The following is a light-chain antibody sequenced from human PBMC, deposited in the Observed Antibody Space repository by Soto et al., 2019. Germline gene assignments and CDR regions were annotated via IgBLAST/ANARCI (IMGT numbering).Light chain of an antibody. Sequence: QSVLTQPPSASGTPGQRVTISCSGSRSDIGSNYVYWYQHLPGMAPKLLIYRNDQRPSGVPDRLSGSRSGTSASLAIIGLRFEDEADYYCFSSAGSTYVFGTGTKLTVL. CDR3: FSSAGSTYV. CDR2: RND. J-gene: IGLJ1*01. CDR1: RSDIGSNY. V-gene: IGLV1-47*01.